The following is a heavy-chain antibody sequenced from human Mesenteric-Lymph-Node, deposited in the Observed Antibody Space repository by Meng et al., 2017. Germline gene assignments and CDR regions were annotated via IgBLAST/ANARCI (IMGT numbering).Heavy chain of an antibody. CDR1: GGSFSGYY. CDR3: ARGRLRFLEWLPPTLSNWFDP. J-gene: IGHJ5*02. CDR2: INHSGST. D-gene: IGHD3-3*01. V-gene: IGHV4-34*01. Sequence: GSLRLSCAVYGGSFSGYYWSWIRQPPGKGLEWIGEINHSGSTNYNPSLKSRVTISVDTSKNQFSLKLSSVTAADTAVYYCARGRLRFLEWLPPTLSNWFDPWGQGTLVTVSS.